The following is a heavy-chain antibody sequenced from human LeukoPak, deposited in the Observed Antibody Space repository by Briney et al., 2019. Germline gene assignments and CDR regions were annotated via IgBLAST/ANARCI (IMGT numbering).Heavy chain of an antibody. CDR2: INSDGSST. Sequence: GGSLRLSCAASGFTFNRYWMHWVRQVPGKGLVWVSRINSDGSSTTYADSVKGRFTISRDNARNTLCLQMNSLRAEDTAVYYCARGRGTIYMFDYWGQGTLVTVSS. CDR1: GFTFNRYW. V-gene: IGHV3-74*01. J-gene: IGHJ4*02. CDR3: ARGRGTIYMFDY. D-gene: IGHD2/OR15-2a*01.